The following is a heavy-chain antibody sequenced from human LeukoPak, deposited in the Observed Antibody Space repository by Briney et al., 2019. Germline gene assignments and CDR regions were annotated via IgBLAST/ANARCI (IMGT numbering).Heavy chain of an antibody. D-gene: IGHD1-26*01. CDR1: GFTFSSYA. J-gene: IGHJ3*02. CDR2: INHSGST. CDR3: ARLWGGPLAFDI. V-gene: IGHV4-34*01. Sequence: PGGSLRLSCAASGFTFSSYAMSWVRQAPGKGLEWIGEINHSGSTNYNPSLKSRVTISVDTSKNQFSLKLSSVTAADTAVYYCARLWGGPLAFDIWGQGTMVTVSS.